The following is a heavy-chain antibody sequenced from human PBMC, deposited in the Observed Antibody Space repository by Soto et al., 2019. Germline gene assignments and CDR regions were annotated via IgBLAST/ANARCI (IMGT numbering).Heavy chain of an antibody. D-gene: IGHD3-3*01. CDR1: GGSFSGYY. J-gene: IGHJ6*02. CDR3: ASGRFLEWLLYPNYYYYYGMDV. CDR2: INHSGST. Sequence: PSETLSLTCAVYGGSFSGYYRSWIRQPPGKGLEWIGEINHSGSTNYNPSLKSRVTISVDTSKNQFSLKLSSVTAADTAVYYCASGRFLEWLLYPNYYYYYGMDVWGQGTTVTVSS. V-gene: IGHV4-34*01.